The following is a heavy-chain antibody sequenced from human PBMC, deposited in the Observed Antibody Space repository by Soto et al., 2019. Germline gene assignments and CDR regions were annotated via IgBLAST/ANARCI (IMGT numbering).Heavy chain of an antibody. CDR2: ITSSTTTI. CDR3: ARDRRTITAGVFDS. CDR1: GFTFSDYS. Sequence: GGPLRLSCAASGFTFSDYSMNWVRQAPGKGLEWLSFITSSTTTIYYADSVKGLFTISRDNAKNSLYLQMNSLRDEDTAVYFCARDRRTITAGVFDSWGQGTLVTVSS. V-gene: IGHV3-48*02. J-gene: IGHJ4*02. D-gene: IGHD1-20*01.